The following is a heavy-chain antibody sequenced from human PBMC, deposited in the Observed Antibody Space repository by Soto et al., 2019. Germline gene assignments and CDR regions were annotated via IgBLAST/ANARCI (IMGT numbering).Heavy chain of an antibody. J-gene: IGHJ5*02. CDR2: VFHSGGT. Sequence: QVQLQESGPGLVKPSGTLSLTCVVSGDSINDWWWSWVRQPPGKGLEWIGEVFHSGGTNYNPSLESRVSISIDQSMAQLSLKLTSVPAAGTAVYYGATRPSDGPSWGQGALVTGSS. D-gene: IGHD2-21*01. V-gene: IGHV4-4*02. CDR1: GDSINDWW. CDR3: ATRPSDGPS.